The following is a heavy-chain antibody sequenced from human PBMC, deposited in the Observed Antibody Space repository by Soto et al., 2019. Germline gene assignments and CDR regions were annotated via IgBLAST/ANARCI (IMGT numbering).Heavy chain of an antibody. Sequence: GGSLRLSCAASGFTFSSYDMQWVRQATGKGLEWVSAIGTAGDTYYPGSVKGRFTISRENAKNSLYLQMNSLRAGDAAVYYCAISFPGDYYYRNVMSFWSQGSTVIGSS. J-gene: IGHJ6*02. CDR2: IGTAGDT. CDR1: GFTFSSYD. V-gene: IGHV3-13*04. CDR3: AISFPGDYYYRNVMSF.